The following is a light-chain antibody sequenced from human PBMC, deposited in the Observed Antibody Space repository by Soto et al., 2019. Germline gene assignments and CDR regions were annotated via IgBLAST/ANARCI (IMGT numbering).Light chain of an antibody. CDR3: QQYDSHSTWT. V-gene: IGKV1-5*01. Sequence: DIQMTQSPSMLSAYVGDRVTITCRASQSISSWLAWYQQKPGKAPKLLIYDASSLESGVPSRFSGSGSGTEFILIISSLQTDDFATYYCQQYDSHSTWTFGQGTKVEIK. J-gene: IGKJ1*01. CDR1: QSISSW. CDR2: DAS.